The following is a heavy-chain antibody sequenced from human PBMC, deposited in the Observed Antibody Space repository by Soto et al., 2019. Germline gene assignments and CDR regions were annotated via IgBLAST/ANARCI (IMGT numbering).Heavy chain of an antibody. D-gene: IGHD3-3*01. CDR1: GYAFTSYG. CDR3: ARGSPILEVVLKRQ. V-gene: IGHV1-18*01. CDR2: ISAYNGNT. J-gene: IGHJ4*02. Sequence: ASVKVSCKASGYAFTSYGISWVRQAPGQGLEWMGWISAYNGNTNYAQKLQGRVTMTTDTSTSTAYMELRNLRSDDTAVYYCARGSPILEVVLKRQWGEGTLVTVS.